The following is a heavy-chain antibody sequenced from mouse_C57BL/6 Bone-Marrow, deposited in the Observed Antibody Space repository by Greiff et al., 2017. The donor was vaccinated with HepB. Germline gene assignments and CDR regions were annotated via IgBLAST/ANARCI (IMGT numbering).Heavy chain of an antibody. CDR2: IHPNSGSN. CDR3: ARGGYYGNSAWFAY. J-gene: IGHJ3*01. V-gene: IGHV1-64*01. D-gene: IGHD2-1*01. Sequence: QVQLQQPGAELVKPGASVKLSCKASGHTFTSYWMHWVKQRPGQGLEWIGMIHPNSGSNNYNEKFKSKATLTVDKSSSTAYMQLSSLTSEDSAVYYCARGGYYGNSAWFAYWGQGTLVTVSA. CDR1: GHTFTSYW.